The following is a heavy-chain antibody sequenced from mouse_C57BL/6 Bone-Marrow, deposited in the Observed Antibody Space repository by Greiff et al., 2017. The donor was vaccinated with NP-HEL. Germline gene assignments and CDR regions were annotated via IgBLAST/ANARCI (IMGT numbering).Heavy chain of an antibody. D-gene: IGHD1-1*01. J-gene: IGHJ2*01. Sequence: EVHLVESEGGLVQPGSSMKLSCTASGFTFSDYYMAWVRQVPEKGLEWVANINYDGSSTYYLDSLKSRFIISRDNAKNILYLQMSSLKSEDTATYYCAREGYGSSYGYFDYWGQGTTLTVSS. CDR1: GFTFSDYY. CDR3: AREGYGSSYGYFDY. V-gene: IGHV5-16*01. CDR2: INYDGSST.